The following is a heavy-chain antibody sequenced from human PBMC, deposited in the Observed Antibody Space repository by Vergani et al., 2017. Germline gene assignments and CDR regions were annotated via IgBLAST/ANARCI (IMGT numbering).Heavy chain of an antibody. J-gene: IGHJ4*02. CDR3: TRHVPCGDGACLRFDD. CDR1: ESSFISNE. V-gene: IGHV5-51*01. D-gene: IGHD2-21*01. Sequence: EVMLVQSGAEVKKPGESLKISCKYSESSFISNEIAWVRQMSGKGLQWMGNINPIDSKIAYSPSFQGQAIMSLDKSITTAYLQWRSLKASDTAIYYCTRHVPCGDGACLRFDDWGQGTQVTVSS. CDR2: INPIDSKI.